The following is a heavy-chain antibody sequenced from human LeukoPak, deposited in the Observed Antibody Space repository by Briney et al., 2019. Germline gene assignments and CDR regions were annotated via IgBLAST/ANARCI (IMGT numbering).Heavy chain of an antibody. D-gene: IGHD6-25*01. J-gene: IGHJ4*02. CDR2: ISASGGGT. CDR3: ARPGYSTGAFDY. CDR1: GFTFSTYG. Sequence: PGGSLRLSCAGSGFTFSTYGMSWVRQAPGKGLEWVSAISASGGGTYYADSVKGRFTISRDNSKNTLYLQMNSLRAEDTAVYYCARPGYSTGAFDYWGQGTLVTVSS. V-gene: IGHV3-23*01.